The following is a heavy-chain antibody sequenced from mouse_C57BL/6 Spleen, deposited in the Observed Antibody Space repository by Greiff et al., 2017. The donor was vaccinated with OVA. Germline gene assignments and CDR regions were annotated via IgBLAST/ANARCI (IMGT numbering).Heavy chain of an antibody. J-gene: IGHJ3*01. V-gene: IGHV1-7*01. CDR3: ASYRNSFAWFAY. CDR1: GYTFTRYW. D-gene: IGHD2-5*01. Sequence: QVQLKQSGAELAKPGASVKLSCKASGYTFTRYWMHWVKQRPGQGLEWIGYINPSSGYTKYNQKFKDKATLTADKSSSTAYMQLSSLTYDDSAVYYCASYRNSFAWFAYWGQGTLVTVSA. CDR2: INPSSGYT.